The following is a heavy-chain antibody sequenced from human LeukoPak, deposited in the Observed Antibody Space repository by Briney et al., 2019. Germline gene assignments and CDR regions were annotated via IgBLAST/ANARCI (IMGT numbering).Heavy chain of an antibody. D-gene: IGHD6-19*01. CDR3: ARHSSGWSDGMDV. Sequence: EFGPTLMNPTQTLRLTCTFTGFSLSTSGMCVSWIRQPPGKALEWLALIDWDDDKYYSTSLKTRLTISKDTSKNQVVLTMTNMDPVDTATYYCARHSSGWSDGMDVWGKGTTVTVSS. J-gene: IGHJ6*04. CDR1: GFSLSTSGMC. V-gene: IGHV2-70*01. CDR2: IDWDDDK.